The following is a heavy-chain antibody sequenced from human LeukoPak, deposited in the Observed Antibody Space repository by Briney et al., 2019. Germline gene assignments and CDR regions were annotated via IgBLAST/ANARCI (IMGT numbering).Heavy chain of an antibody. CDR2: IYHSGST. CDR3: ARESPKDAFDI. Sequence: SETLSLTCAVSGGSISSGGYSWSWIRQPPGKGLEWIGYIYHSGSTNYNPSLKSRVTISVDTSKNQFSLKLSSVTAADTAVYYCARESPKDAFDIWGQGTMVTVSS. CDR1: GGSISSGGYS. V-gene: IGHV4-30-2*01. J-gene: IGHJ3*02.